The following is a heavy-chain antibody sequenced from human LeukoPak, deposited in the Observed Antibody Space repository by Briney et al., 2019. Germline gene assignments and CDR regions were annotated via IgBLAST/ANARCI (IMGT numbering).Heavy chain of an antibody. V-gene: IGHV3-74*01. CDR1: GFTFTSYW. CDR3: ARAADSSGWYDYFDY. Sequence: PGGSLRLSCAASGFTFTSYWMHWVRQAPGKGLVWVSRINSDGSSTIYADSVKGRFTISRDNAKNTLYLQMNGLRAEDTAVYYCARAADSSGWYDYFDYWGQGTLVTVSS. J-gene: IGHJ4*02. D-gene: IGHD6-19*01. CDR2: INSDGSST.